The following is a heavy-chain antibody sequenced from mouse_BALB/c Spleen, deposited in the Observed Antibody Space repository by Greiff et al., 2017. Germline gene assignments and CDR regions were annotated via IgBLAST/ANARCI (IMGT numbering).Heavy chain of an antibody. CDR1: GYTFTSYW. D-gene: IGHD1-1*01. CDR2: INPSNGRT. J-gene: IGHJ4*01. Sequence: VQLQQPGAELVKPGASVKLSCTASGYTFTSYWMHWVKQRPGQGLEWIGEINPSNGRTNYNEKFKSKATLTVDKSSSTAYMQLSSLTSEDSAVYYCARLDYYGRGDAMDYWGQGTSVTVSS. CDR3: ARLDYYGRGDAMDY. V-gene: IGHV1S81*02.